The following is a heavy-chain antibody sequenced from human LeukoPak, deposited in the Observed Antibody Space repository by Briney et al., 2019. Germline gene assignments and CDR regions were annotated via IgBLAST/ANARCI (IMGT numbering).Heavy chain of an antibody. CDR3: AKEERYYYDDSGYGYYYYMDV. J-gene: IGHJ6*03. CDR2: IRYDGSNK. CDR1: GFTFSSYG. D-gene: IGHD3-22*01. V-gene: IGHV3-30*02. Sequence: PGGSLRLSCAASGFTFSSYGMHWVRQAPGKGLEWVTFIRYDGSNKYYADSVKGRFTISRDNSKNTLYLQMNSLGAEDTAVYYCAKEERYYYDDSGYGYYYYMDVWGKGTTVTISS.